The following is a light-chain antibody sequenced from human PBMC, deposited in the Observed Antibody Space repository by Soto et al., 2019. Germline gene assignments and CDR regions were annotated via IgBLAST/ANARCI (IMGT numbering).Light chain of an antibody. CDR1: HTISSSY. Sequence: EIVLTQSPGTLSLSPGERATLSCRASHTISSSYLAWYQQKPGQAPRLLIYHTSNRAAGVPTRFSGSVSGTDFTLTISSLEPEDFAIYYCQQRDNWPPTWTFGQGTKVDIK. V-gene: IGKV3D-20*02. CDR3: QQRDNWPPTWT. CDR2: HTS. J-gene: IGKJ1*01.